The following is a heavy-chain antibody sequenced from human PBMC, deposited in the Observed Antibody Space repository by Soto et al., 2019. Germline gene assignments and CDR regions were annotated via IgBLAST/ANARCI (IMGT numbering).Heavy chain of an antibody. CDR3: ARGRYCLTGRCFPNWFDS. J-gene: IGHJ5*01. D-gene: IGHD7-27*01. V-gene: IGHV4-30-4*01. CDR1: GGSISSGDYY. CDR2: IYYSGST. Sequence: SETLSLTCTVSGGSISSGDYYWSWIRQPPAKGLEWIGYIYYSGSTYYNPSLKSRVTISVDTSKNQFSLKLSSVTAADTAVYYCARGRYCLTGRCFPNWFDSWGQGALVTVSS.